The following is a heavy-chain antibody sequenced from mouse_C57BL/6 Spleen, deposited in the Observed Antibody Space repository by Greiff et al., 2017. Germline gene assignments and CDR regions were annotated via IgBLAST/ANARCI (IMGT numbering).Heavy chain of an antibody. D-gene: IGHD3-3*01. J-gene: IGHJ3*01. CDR2: IHPNSGST. Sequence: QVQLQQPGAELVKPGASVKLSCKASGYTFTSYWMHWVKQRTGQGLEWIGMIHPNSGSTNYNEKFKSKATLTVDKSSSTAYMQLSSLTSEASAVYYCASGDKGGPSGFAYWGQGTLVTVSA. CDR1: GYTFTSYW. V-gene: IGHV1-64*01. CDR3: ASGDKGGPSGFAY.